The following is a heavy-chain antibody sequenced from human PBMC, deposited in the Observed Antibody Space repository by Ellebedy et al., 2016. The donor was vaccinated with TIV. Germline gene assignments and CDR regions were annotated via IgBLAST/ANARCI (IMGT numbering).Heavy chain of an antibody. CDR1: GFTFSSYW. D-gene: IGHD3-22*01. CDR2: IKKDGSEI. CDR3: AKGGPDQVTMIVVVVIMFFDY. J-gene: IGHJ4*02. Sequence: GGSLRLXXAASGFTFSSYWMNWVRQAPGKRLEWVANIKKDGSEIYYVDSVKGRFTISRDNSKNTLYLQMNILRAEDTAVYYCAKGGPDQVTMIVVVVIMFFDYWGQGTLVTVSS. V-gene: IGHV3-7*03.